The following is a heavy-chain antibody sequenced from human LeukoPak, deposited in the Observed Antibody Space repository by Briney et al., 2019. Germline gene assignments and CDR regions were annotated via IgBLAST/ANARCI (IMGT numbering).Heavy chain of an antibody. D-gene: IGHD6-13*01. Sequence: SQTLSLTCTVSGGSISSGGYYWSWIRQHPGQGLEWIGYIYYSGRTYYNPSLKSRVTISVDTSKNQFSLKLSSVTAADTAVYYCAGASSYSSHNDYWGQGTLVTVSS. CDR3: AGASSYSSHNDY. J-gene: IGHJ4*02. CDR1: GGSISSGGYY. V-gene: IGHV4-31*03. CDR2: IYYSGRT.